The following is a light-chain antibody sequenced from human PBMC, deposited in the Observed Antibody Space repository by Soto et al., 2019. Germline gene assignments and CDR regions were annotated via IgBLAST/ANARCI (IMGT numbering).Light chain of an antibody. Sequence: DIQMTQSPSSLSASVGDRVTITCRASQSISTFLNWYQQKPGKAPNLLIYAASGLQSGVPSRFSGSGSGTDFTLTISSLQPEDVATYYGQRTYNARITFGQGTRLEIK. CDR2: AAS. CDR1: QSISTF. CDR3: QRTYNARIT. V-gene: IGKV1-39*01. J-gene: IGKJ5*01.